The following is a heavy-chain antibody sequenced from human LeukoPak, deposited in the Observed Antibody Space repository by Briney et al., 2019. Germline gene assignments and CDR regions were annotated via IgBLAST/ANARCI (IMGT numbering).Heavy chain of an antibody. V-gene: IGHV1-2*02. CDR3: ARRTLVGATHFDY. J-gene: IGHJ4*02. D-gene: IGHD1-26*01. CDR2: INPNSGGT. Sequence: GASVKVSCKASGYTFTGYYMHWVRQAPGQGLESMGWINPNSGGTNYAQKFQGRVTMTRDTSISTAYMELSRLRSDDTAVYYCARRTLVGATHFDYWGQGTLVTVSS. CDR1: GYTFTGYY.